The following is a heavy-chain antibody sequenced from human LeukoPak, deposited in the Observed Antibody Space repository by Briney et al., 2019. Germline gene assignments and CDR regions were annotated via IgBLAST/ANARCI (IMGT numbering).Heavy chain of an antibody. Sequence: ASVKVSCKTSGYTFTGYYMHWVRQAPGQGLEWMGWINPNSGGTNYAQKFQGRVTMTRDTSISTAYMELSRLRSDDTAVYYCARAGYNSGWYLRYYYYMDVWGKGTTVTISS. CDR1: GYTFTGYY. CDR3: ARAGYNSGWYLRYYYYMDV. J-gene: IGHJ6*03. V-gene: IGHV1-2*02. D-gene: IGHD6-19*01. CDR2: INPNSGGT.